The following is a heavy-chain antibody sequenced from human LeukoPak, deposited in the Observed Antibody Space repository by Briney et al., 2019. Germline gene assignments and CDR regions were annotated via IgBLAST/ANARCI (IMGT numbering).Heavy chain of an antibody. V-gene: IGHV3-7*01. J-gene: IGHJ6*03. D-gene: IGHD6-25*01. Sequence: GGSLRLSCAASGFTFSSYSMNWVRQAPGKGLEWVANIKQDGSEKYYVDSVKGRFTISRDNAKNSLYLQMNSLRADDTAVYYCARFAAGGSYYYYMDVWGKGTTVTVSS. CDR1: GFTFSSYS. CDR2: IKQDGSEK. CDR3: ARFAAGGSYYYYMDV.